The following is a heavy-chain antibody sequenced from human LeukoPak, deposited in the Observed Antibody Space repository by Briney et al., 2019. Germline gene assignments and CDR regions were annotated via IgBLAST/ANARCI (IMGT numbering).Heavy chain of an antibody. CDR1: GFTFRSYG. Sequence: GGSLRLSCAASGFTFRSYGIHWARQAPGKGLEWVTIISYDGRNKYYADSVKGRFTISRDNSKNTLYLQMNSLRAEDTAIYYCARGGPNGLFPYPFDFWGQGTRVIVSA. D-gene: IGHD3-22*01. V-gene: IGHV3-30*04. J-gene: IGHJ4*02. CDR3: ARGGPNGLFPYPFDF. CDR2: ISYDGRNK.